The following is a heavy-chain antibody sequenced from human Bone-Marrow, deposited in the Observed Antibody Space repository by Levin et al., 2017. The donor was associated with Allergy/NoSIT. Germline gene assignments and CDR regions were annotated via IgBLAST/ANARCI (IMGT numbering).Heavy chain of an antibody. V-gene: IGHV1-2*06. Sequence: GESLKISCKASGYTFTGYYMHWVRQAPGQGLEWMGRINHNSGGTNYAQKFQGRVTMTRDTSISTAYMELSRLRSDDTAVYYCARVVWNDVGLVSAYYYYYYMDVWGKGTTVTVSS. CDR3: ARVVWNDVGLVSAYYYYYYMDV. CDR1: GYTFTGYY. J-gene: IGHJ6*03. CDR2: INHNSGGT. D-gene: IGHD1-1*01.